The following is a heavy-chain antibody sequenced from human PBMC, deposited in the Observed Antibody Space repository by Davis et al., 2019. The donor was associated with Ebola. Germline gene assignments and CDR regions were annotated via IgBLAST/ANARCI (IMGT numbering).Heavy chain of an antibody. J-gene: IGHJ4*02. CDR1: GFTFSSYV. Sequence: GESLKISCAASGFTFSSYVMHWVRQAPGKGLEWVAVISYDGSNKYYADSVKGRFTISRDNSKNTLYLQMNSLRAEDTAVYYCAKADYYDSSGGGFDYWGQGTLVTVSS. V-gene: IGHV3-30*18. CDR2: ISYDGSNK. D-gene: IGHD3-22*01. CDR3: AKADYYDSSGGGFDY.